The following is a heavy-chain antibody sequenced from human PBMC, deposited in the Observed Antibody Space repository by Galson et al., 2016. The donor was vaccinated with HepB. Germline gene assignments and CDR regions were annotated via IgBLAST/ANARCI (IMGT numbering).Heavy chain of an antibody. CDR2: ISFDGSNN. V-gene: IGHV3-30*09. CDR1: GFTFSSYA. Sequence: SLRLSCAASGFTFSSYAMHWVRQAPGKGLEWVAVISFDGSNNFYADSVKGRFAISRDNSKNTLYLQMNRLRAEDTAVYYCARDDDYVWGTYRYTRTVPQYYLDYWGQGTLVTVSS. D-gene: IGHD3-16*02. J-gene: IGHJ4*02. CDR3: ARDDDYVWGTYRYTRTVPQYYLDY.